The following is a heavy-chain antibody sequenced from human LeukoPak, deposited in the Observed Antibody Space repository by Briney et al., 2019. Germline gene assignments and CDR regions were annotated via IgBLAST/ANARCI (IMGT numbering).Heavy chain of an antibody. J-gene: IGHJ4*02. CDR3: ARGHYDFWNGYQPFDF. CDR2: IYYSGST. D-gene: IGHD3-3*01. V-gene: IGHV4-31*03. Sequence: SETLSLTCTVSGGSISSGGYYWSWIRQYPGKGLEWIGYIYYSGSTYYNPSLKSRVTISVDTSKNQFSLKLNSVTAGETAVYYCARGHYDFWNGYQPFDFWGQGTLVTVSS. CDR1: GGSISSGGYY.